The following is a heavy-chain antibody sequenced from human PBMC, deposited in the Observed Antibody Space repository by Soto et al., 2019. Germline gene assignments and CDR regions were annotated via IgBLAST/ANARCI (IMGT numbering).Heavy chain of an antibody. V-gene: IGHV3-30-3*01. CDR3: ARDSSSSPYYYYYGMDV. CDR1: GFTFSSYA. Sequence: QVQLVESGGSVVQPGRSLRLSCAASGFTFSSYAMHWVRQAPGKGLEWVAVISYDGSNKYYADSVKGRFTISRDNSKNTLYLQMNSLRAEDTAVYYCARDSSSSPYYYYYGMDVWGXX. D-gene: IGHD6-6*01. CDR2: ISYDGSNK. J-gene: IGHJ6*02.